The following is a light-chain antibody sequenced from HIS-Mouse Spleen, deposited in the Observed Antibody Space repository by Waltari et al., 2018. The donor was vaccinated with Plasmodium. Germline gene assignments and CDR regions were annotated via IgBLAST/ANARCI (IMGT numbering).Light chain of an antibody. CDR3: QQYYSYPFT. Sequence: AIRMTQSPSSFSASTGDRVTITCRASQGISSYLAWYQQKPGKAPKLLIYAASTLQSGVPSSFSGSGSGTDFTLTISCLQSEDFATYYCQQYYSYPFTFGRGTKVDIK. J-gene: IGKJ3*01. CDR1: QGISSY. CDR2: AAS. V-gene: IGKV1-8*01.